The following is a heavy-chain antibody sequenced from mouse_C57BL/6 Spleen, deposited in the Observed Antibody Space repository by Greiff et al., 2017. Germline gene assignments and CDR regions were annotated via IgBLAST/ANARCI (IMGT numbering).Heavy chain of an antibody. CDR2: IRSKSNNYAT. CDR1: GFSFNTYA. V-gene: IGHV10-1*01. CDR3: VRWESELLEGCDY. J-gene: IGHJ2*01. D-gene: IGHD1-1*01. Sequence: EVQRVESGGGLVQPKGSLKLSCAASGFSFNTYAMNWVRQAPGKGLEWVARIRSKSNNYATYYADSVKDRFTISRDDSESMLYLQMNNLKTEDTAMYYCVRWESELLEGCDYWGQGTPLTVSS.